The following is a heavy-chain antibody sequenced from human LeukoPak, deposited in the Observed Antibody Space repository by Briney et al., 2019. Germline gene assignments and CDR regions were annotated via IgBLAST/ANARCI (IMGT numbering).Heavy chain of an antibody. CDR3: ARDHSSGWYSDYFDY. CDR2: IWYDGSNK. J-gene: IGHJ4*02. D-gene: IGHD6-19*01. Sequence: GGSLRLSCAASGFTFSSYGMHWVRQAPGKGLEWVAVIWYDGSNKYYADSVKGRFTISRDNSKNTLYLQMNSLRSEDTAVYYCARDHSSGWYSDYFDYWGQGTLVTVSS. V-gene: IGHV3-33*01. CDR1: GFTFSSYG.